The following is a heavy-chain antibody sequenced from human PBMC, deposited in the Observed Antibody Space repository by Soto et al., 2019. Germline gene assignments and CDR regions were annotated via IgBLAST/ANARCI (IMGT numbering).Heavy chain of an antibody. V-gene: IGHV3-53*01. D-gene: IGHD1-26*01. J-gene: IGHJ6*02. CDR1: GFTVSSNY. CDR3: ARDLGGSYYWRPYGMDV. CDR2: IYSGGST. Sequence: GGSLRLSCAASGFTVSSNYMSWVRQAPGKGLEWVSVIYSGGSTYYADSVKGRFTISRDNSKNTLYLQMNSLRAEDTAVYYCARDLGGSYYWRPYGMDVWGQGTTVTVSS.